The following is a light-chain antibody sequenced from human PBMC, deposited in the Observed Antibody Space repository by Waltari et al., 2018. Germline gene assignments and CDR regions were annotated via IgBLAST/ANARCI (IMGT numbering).Light chain of an antibody. J-gene: IGKJ4*01. CDR1: QGIRSW. CDR2: ATS. Sequence: DLQMTQSPPSVSASVGYRVTITCRASQGIRSWLSWYQQKPGKAPKLLIYATSNLQSGVPSRFSGSGSGTEFTLTISSLQPEDVATYYCQEANSFPLTFGGGTKVEI. V-gene: IGKV1-12*01. CDR3: QEANSFPLT.